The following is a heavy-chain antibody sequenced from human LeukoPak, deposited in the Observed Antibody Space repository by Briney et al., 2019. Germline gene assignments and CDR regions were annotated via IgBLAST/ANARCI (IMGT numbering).Heavy chain of an antibody. D-gene: IGHD1-14*01. CDR2: ISKDGGST. J-gene: IGHJ4*02. CDR3: TSGIGTYDY. V-gene: IGHV3-74*03. CDR1: GLTFSEYW. Sequence: GGSLRLSCAVSGLTFSEYWMHWVRQDAGKGLVRVAGISKDGGSTEYADFVKGRCTISRDNAKNTLYLQMNSLTVDDTAVYYCTSGIGTYDYWGLGTLVTVSS.